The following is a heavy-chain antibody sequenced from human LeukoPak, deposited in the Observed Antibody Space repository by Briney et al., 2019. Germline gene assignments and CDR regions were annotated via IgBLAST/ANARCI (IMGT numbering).Heavy chain of an antibody. CDR1: GFTFSSYE. CDR3: ARANLRGWYYFDY. V-gene: IGHV3-48*03. J-gene: IGHJ4*02. CDR2: ISSSGSTI. Sequence: GGSLLLSCAASGFTFSSYEMNWVRQAPGKGLEWVSYISSSGSTIYYADSVKGRFTISRDNAKNSLYLQMNSLRAEDTAVYYCARANLRGWYYFDYWGQGTLVTVSS.